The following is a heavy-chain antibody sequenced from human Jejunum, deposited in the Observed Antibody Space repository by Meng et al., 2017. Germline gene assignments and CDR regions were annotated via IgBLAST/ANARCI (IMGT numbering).Heavy chain of an antibody. J-gene: IGHJ4*02. D-gene: IGHD5-18*01. CDR3: ARGSRGYSYG. V-gene: IGHV3-23*04. Sequence: EVQRGGSGGGLFQPGGSLRLSCAASGFTFSSHSMSWVRQAPGKGLEWVSSISAGDGTAYYADSVKGRFTISRDNSKNTLYLQMNSLRAEDTAVYYCARGSRGYSYGWGQGTLVTAPQ. CDR2: ISAGDGTA. CDR1: GFTFSSHS.